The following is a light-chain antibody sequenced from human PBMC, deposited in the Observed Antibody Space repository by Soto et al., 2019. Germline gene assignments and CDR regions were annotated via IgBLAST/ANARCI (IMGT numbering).Light chain of an antibody. V-gene: IGKV3-20*01. CDR1: QSVSSSY. J-gene: IGKJ5*01. Sequence: EIVLTQSPGTLSLSPGERATLSCRASQSVSSSYLAWYQQKPGQAPRLLIYGVSSRATGIPDRFSGSGSGTDFTLTISRQEPEGFAVYYCRHYVNSPPVTCGQGTRLEIK. CDR2: GVS. CDR3: RHYVNSPPVT.